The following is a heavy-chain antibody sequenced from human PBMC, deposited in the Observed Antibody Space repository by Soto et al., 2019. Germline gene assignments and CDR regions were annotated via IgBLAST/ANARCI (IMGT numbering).Heavy chain of an antibody. D-gene: IGHD6-6*01. V-gene: IGHV1-8*01. CDR1: GYTFTNYN. J-gene: IGHJ4*02. Sequence: QVQLVQSGAEVKKPGASVKVSCKTSGYTFTNYNINWVRQATGQGLEWMGWMNPNSGNTGNAQKFQGRVTMTRNTSITTAYMGLSSLRSGDTAGYYCARAEPYSTSSPFDYWGQGTLVTVSS. CDR2: MNPNSGNT. CDR3: ARAEPYSTSSPFDY.